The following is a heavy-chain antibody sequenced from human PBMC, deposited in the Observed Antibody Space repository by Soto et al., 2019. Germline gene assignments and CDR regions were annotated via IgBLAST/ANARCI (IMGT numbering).Heavy chain of an antibody. CDR3: AKDYAYQLPDNAFDI. CDR1: GFTFSSYG. D-gene: IGHD2-2*01. J-gene: IGHJ3*02. CDR2: IGIGGDT. Sequence: PGGSLRLSCEVSGFTFSSYGMNWVRQAPDKGLEWVSTIGIGGDTYYADSVKGRFTISRDNSKNTLFLQMNSLRAEDTALYFCAKDYAYQLPDNAFDIWGQGTMVAVSS. V-gene: IGHV3-23*01.